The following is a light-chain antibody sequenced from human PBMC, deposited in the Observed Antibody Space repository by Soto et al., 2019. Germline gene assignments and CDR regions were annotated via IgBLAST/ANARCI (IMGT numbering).Light chain of an antibody. J-gene: IGKJ4*01. CDR1: QSISNY. CDR3: QQSYGTPLA. V-gene: IGKV1-39*01. CDR2: AAS. Sequence: DMEMTQSPSSLSASVGDRVTITCRASQSISNYLNWYQHKPGKVPKLLIYAASSLQSGVPTRFSGSGSGTHFTLTINSLQPEDFAIYFCQQSYGTPLAFGGGTKIEI.